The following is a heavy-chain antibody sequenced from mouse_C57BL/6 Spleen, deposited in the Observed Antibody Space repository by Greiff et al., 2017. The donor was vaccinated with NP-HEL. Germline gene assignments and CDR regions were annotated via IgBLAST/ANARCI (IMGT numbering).Heavy chain of an antibody. CDR1: GYTFTSYW. CDR2: IDPSDSYT. D-gene: IGHD1-1*01. CDR3: ARSYGSTDYFDY. Sequence: QVQLQQPGAELVMPGASVKLSCKASGYTFTSYWMHWVKQRPGQGLEWIGEIDPSDSYTNYNQKFKGKSTLTVDKSSSTAYMQLSRLTSEDSAVYYCARSYGSTDYFDYWGQGTTLTVSS. V-gene: IGHV1-69*01. J-gene: IGHJ2*01.